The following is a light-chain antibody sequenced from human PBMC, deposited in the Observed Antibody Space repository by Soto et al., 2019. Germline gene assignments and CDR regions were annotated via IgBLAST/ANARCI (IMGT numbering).Light chain of an antibody. CDR1: QSISSW. V-gene: IGKV1-5*03. CDR2: KAS. CDR3: QQYDSYPLT. Sequence: DIQMTQPPSTLSASVGDRVTITCRASQSISSWLAWYQQKPGKAPNLLIYKASSLESGVPSRFSGSGSGTEFTLTVSSLQPDDFATYYCQQYDSYPLTLGGGTKVDIK. J-gene: IGKJ4*01.